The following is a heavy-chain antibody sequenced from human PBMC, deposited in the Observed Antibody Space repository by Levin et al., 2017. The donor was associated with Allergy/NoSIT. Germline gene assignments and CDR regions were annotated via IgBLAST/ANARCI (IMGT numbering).Heavy chain of an antibody. D-gene: IGHD5-12*01. CDR3: AREGREYSGYDLDY. V-gene: IGHV3-30*01. J-gene: IGHJ4*02. CDR2: ISYDGSNK. CDR1: GFTYRSYA. Sequence: LSLTCAASGFTYRSYAMHWVRQAPGKGLEWVAVISYDGSNKYYADSVKGRFTISRDNSKNTLYLQMNSLRAEDTAVYHCAREGREYSGYDLDYGGQGTLVTVSS.